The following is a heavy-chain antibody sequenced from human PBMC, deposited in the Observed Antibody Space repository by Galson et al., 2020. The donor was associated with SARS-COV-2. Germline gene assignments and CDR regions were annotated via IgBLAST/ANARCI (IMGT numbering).Heavy chain of an antibody. CDR3: ARVYYYDSSGYYYPENYYYGMDV. D-gene: IGHD3-22*01. Sequence: GGSLRLSCAASGFTFSSYAMHWVRQAPGKGLEWVAVISYDGSNKYYADSVKGRFTISRDNSKNTLYLQMNSLRAEDTAVYYCARVYYYDSSGYYYPENYYYGMDVWGQGTTVTVSS. V-gene: IGHV3-30-3*01. CDR1: GFTFSSYA. J-gene: IGHJ6*02. CDR2: ISYDGSNK.